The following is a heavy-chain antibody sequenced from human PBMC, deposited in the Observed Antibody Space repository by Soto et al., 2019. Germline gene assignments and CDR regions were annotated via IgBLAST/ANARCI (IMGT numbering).Heavy chain of an antibody. V-gene: IGHV4-34*01. Sequence: SETLSLTCAVYGGSFSGYYWSWIRQPPGKGLEWIGEINHSGSTNYNPSLKSRVTISVDTSKNQFSLKLSSVTAADTAVYYCARGNVDTAMAFDYWGQGTLVTVSS. J-gene: IGHJ4*02. CDR3: ARGNVDTAMAFDY. D-gene: IGHD5-18*01. CDR1: GGSFSGYY. CDR2: INHSGST.